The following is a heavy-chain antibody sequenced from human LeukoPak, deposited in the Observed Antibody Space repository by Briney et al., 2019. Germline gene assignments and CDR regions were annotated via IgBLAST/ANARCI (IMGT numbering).Heavy chain of an antibody. V-gene: IGHV3-23*01. Sequence: GGSLRLSCAASGFTFSSYAMSWVRQAPGKGLEWVSAISGSGGSTYYADSVKGRFTISRDNSKNTLYLQMNSLRAEDPAVYYCAKGRWLQNSGFDYWGQGTLVTVSS. CDR2: ISGSGGST. D-gene: IGHD5-24*01. CDR1: GFTFSSYA. CDR3: AKGRWLQNSGFDY. J-gene: IGHJ4*02.